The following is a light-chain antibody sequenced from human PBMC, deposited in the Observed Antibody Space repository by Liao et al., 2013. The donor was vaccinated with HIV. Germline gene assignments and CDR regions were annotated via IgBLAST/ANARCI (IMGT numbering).Light chain of an antibody. CDR1: NLGNKY. J-gene: IGLJ2*01. CDR2: QDS. V-gene: IGLV3-1*01. Sequence: SYELTQAPSVSVSPGQTASITCSGDNLGNKYACWYQQKPGQSPVLVIYQDSKRPSTIPERFSGSNSGNTATLTITGTQALDEADYYCQSTDTSGTYGVFGGGTKLTVL. CDR3: QSTDTSGTYGV.